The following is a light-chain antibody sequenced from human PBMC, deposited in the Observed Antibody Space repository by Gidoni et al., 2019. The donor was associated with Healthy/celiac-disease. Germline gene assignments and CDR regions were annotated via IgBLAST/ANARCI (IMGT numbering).Light chain of an antibody. CDR2: SNN. Sequence: SVPTHPPPASSTPWQRVTISCSGSSSNIGSNTVNWYQQLPGTAPKLLIYSNNQRPSGVPDRFSGSKSGTSASLAISGLQSEDEADYYCAAWDDSLNGWVFGGGTKLTVL. CDR1: SSNIGSNT. CDR3: AAWDDSLNGWV. V-gene: IGLV1-44*01. J-gene: IGLJ3*02.